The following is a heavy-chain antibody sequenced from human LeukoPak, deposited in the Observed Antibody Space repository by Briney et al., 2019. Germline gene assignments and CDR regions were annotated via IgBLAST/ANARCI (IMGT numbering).Heavy chain of an antibody. CDR3: ARGHWWLRLGLHPHDAFDI. CDR1: GYTFTGYY. J-gene: IGHJ3*02. CDR2: INPNSGGT. Sequence: GASVKVSCKASGYTFTGYYMHWVRQAPGQGLEWMGWINPNSGGTNYAQKFQGRVTMTRDTSISTAYMELRRLRSDDTAVYYCARGHWWLRLGLHPHDAFDIWGQGTMVTVSS. V-gene: IGHV1-2*02. D-gene: IGHD5-12*01.